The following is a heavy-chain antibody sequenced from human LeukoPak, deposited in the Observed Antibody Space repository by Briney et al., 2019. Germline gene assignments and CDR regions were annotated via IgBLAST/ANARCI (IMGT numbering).Heavy chain of an antibody. CDR1: GFTFSSYA. V-gene: IGHV3-30-3*01. J-gene: IGHJ5*02. Sequence: QAGGSLRLSCAASGFTFSSYAMHWVRQAPGKGLEWVAVISYDGSNKYYADSVKGRFTISRDNSKNTLYLQMNSLRAEDTAVYYCAREAVPAASNWFDPWGQGTLVTVSS. CDR2: ISYDGSNK. CDR3: AREAVPAASNWFDP. D-gene: IGHD2-2*01.